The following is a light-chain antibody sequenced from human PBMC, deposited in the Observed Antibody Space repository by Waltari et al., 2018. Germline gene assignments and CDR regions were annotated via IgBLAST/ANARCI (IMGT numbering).Light chain of an antibody. Sequence: DVQMAQSPSTRLASVGAPVPITCRASQSISSWLAWYQQKAGKAPKLLIYKASTLESGVPSRFSGSGSGTEFTLTISSLQPDDLATYYCQQYNTYYTFGQGTILEIK. V-gene: IGKV1-5*03. CDR2: KAS. J-gene: IGKJ2*01. CDR1: QSISSW. CDR3: QQYNTYYT.